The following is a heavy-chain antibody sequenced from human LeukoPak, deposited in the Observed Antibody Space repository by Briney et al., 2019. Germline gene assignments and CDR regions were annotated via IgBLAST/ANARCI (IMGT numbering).Heavy chain of an antibody. CDR3: ASESLLY. J-gene: IGHJ4*02. Sequence: GRSLRLSYAASGFTFSSYAMHWVRQAPGKGLEWVAVISYDGSNKYYADSVKGRFTISRDNSKNTLYLQMNSLRAEDTAVYYCASESLLYWGQGTLVTVSS. V-gene: IGHV3-30-3*01. D-gene: IGHD3-10*01. CDR1: GFTFSSYA. CDR2: ISYDGSNK.